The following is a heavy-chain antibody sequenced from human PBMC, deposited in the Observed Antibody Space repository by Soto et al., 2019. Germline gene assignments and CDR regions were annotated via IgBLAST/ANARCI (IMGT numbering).Heavy chain of an antibody. CDR2: IRSKAYSATT. CDR3: TRAEHTQWEISHYYFDY. CDR1: GFTFGAYA. D-gene: IGHD1-26*01. Sequence: PGGSLRLSCTASGFTFGAYAMSWLRQAPGKGLEWVGFIRSKAYSATTEYAASVKGRFTISREDSKSIAYLQMNDLKTEDTGLYYCTRAEHTQWEISHYYFDYWGQGTLVTVYS. J-gene: IGHJ4*02. V-gene: IGHV3-49*03.